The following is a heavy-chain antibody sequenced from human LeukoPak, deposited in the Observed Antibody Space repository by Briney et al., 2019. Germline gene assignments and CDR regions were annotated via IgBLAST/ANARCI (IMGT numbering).Heavy chain of an antibody. CDR1: GGSISSYY. CDR2: IYSSGST. D-gene: IGHD6-19*01. J-gene: IGHJ4*02. CDR3: ARHGGWLAGARN. Sequence: SETLSLTCTVSGGSISSYYWSWFRQPPGKGLEWIGYIYSSGSTNYIPSLKSRVTISVDTSKNQFSLKLTSATAADTAVYYCARHGGWLAGARNWGQGTLVAVSS. V-gene: IGHV4-59*08.